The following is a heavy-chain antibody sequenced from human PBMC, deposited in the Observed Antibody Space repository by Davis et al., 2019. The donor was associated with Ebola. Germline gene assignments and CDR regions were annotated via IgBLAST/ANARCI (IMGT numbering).Heavy chain of an antibody. CDR1: GYSFTDYY. CDR3: ARYLIGVERFMWFDT. Sequence: ASVKVSCKTSGYSFTDYYMHWVRQAPGQGLEWMGWINPHSGGTHYARKFQGRVTVTSDTSISTAYMELRRLRSDDTALYFCARYLIGVERFMWFDTWGQGTLVTVSS. CDR2: INPHSGGT. D-gene: IGHD3-22*01. V-gene: IGHV1-2*02. J-gene: IGHJ5*02.